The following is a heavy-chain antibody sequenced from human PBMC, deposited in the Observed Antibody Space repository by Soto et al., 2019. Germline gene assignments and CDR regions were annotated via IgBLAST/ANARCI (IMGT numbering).Heavy chain of an antibody. CDR2: INPNNGDT. J-gene: IGHJ4*02. D-gene: IGHD3-22*01. V-gene: IGHV1-2*02. CDR3: ARIKTYYSSSGPFDY. Sequence: ASVKVSCKASGYTFTGYFMHWVRQDPGQGLQWLGWINPNNGDTNYAQKFQGRVTMTRDTSINTAYMELSRLRSDDTAVYFFARIKTYYSSSGPFDYWGQGTLVTVSS. CDR1: GYTFTGYF.